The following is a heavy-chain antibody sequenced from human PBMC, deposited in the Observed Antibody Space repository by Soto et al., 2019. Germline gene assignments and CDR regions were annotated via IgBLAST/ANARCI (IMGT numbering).Heavy chain of an antibody. V-gene: IGHV3-13*01. CDR2: IGTAGDT. Sequence: VQLVESGGGLVQPGGSLRLSCAASGFTFSSYDMHWVRQATGKGLEWVSAIGTAGDTYYPGSVKGRFTISRENAKNSLYLQMNSLRAGDTAVYYCARTGDYLAFDIWGQGTMVTVSS. J-gene: IGHJ3*02. D-gene: IGHD4-17*01. CDR3: ARTGDYLAFDI. CDR1: GFTFSSYD.